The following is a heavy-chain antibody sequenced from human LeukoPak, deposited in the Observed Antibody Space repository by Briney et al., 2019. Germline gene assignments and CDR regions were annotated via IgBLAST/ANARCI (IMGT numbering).Heavy chain of an antibody. CDR2: ISSSSSYI. V-gene: IGHV3-21*01. CDR3: ARDRFSYGYYFDY. D-gene: IGHD5-18*01. J-gene: IGHJ4*02. Sequence: GGSLRLSCAASGFTFSSYSMNCVRQAPGKGLEWVSSISSSSSYIYYADSVKGRFTISRDTAKNSLYLQMNSLRAEDTAVYYCARDRFSYGYYFDYWGQGTLVTVSS. CDR1: GFTFSSYS.